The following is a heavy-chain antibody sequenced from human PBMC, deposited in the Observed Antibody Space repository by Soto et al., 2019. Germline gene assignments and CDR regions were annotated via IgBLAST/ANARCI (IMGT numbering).Heavy chain of an antibody. V-gene: IGHV1-18*01. Sequence: QVQLVQSGTEMRKPGASVKVSCKASGYIFTAYGINWVRQAPGQGLEWMGWISASNGNTNYAQKFQGRFTMTTDTPTTTAHMELRSLMSDDTAVYYCASGPLSGAGSYTWGQGTLVTVSS. J-gene: IGHJ4*02. CDR1: GYIFTAYG. CDR2: ISASNGNT. D-gene: IGHD3-10*01. CDR3: ASGPLSGAGSYT.